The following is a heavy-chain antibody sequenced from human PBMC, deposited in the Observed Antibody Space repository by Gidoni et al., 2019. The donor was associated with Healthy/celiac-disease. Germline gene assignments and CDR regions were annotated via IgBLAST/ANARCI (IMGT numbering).Heavy chain of an antibody. CDR1: GGSISSYY. V-gene: IGHV4-59*08. CDR2: IYYSGST. CDR3: ARGYYWWDY. J-gene: IGHJ4*02. D-gene: IGHD3-22*01. Sequence: QVQLQESGPGLVKPSETLSLTCTVSGGSISSYYWSWIRQPPGKGLEWIGYIYYSGSTNYNPSLKSRVTISVDTSKNQFSLKLSSVTAADTAMYYCARGYYWWDYWGQGTLVTVSS.